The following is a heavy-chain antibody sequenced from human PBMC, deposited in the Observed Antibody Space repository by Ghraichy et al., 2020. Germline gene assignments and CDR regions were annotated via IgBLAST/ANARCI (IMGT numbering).Heavy chain of an antibody. Sequence: SGPTLVKPTQTLTLTCTFSGFSLSTSGVGVGWIRQPPGKALEWLALIYWDDDKRYSPSLKSRLTITKDTSKNQVVLTMTNMDPVDTATYYCAHNGASTSSWYTPFDYWGQGTLVTVSS. J-gene: IGHJ4*02. CDR2: IYWDDDK. D-gene: IGHD6-13*01. CDR3: AHNGASTSSWYTPFDY. CDR1: GFSLSTSGVG. V-gene: IGHV2-5*02.